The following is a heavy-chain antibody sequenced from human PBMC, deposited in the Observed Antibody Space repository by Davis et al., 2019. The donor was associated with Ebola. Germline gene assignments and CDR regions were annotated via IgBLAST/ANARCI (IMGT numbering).Heavy chain of an antibody. Sequence: GESLKISCAASGFTFSSSWMTWVRQAPEKGLEWVATIKADGSAKYYVDSVKGRFTISRDNAKNSLYLQMDSLRAEDTAVYYCARWASVGYWGQGTLVTVSS. V-gene: IGHV3-7*01. CDR1: GFTFSSSW. CDR2: IKADGSAK. CDR3: ARWASVGY. D-gene: IGHD1-26*01. J-gene: IGHJ4*02.